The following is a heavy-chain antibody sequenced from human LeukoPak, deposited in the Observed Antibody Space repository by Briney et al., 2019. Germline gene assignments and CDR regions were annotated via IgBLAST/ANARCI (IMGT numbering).Heavy chain of an antibody. Sequence: ASVKVSCKASGYTFTSYYMHWVRQAPGQGLEWVGIINPSGGSTSYAQKFQGRVTMTRDTSTSTVYMELSSLRSEDTAVYYCARSPPSGDILTGYLTHNWFDPWGQGTLVTVSS. CDR1: GYTFTSYY. D-gene: IGHD3-9*01. J-gene: IGHJ5*02. CDR3: ARSPPSGDILTGYLTHNWFDP. V-gene: IGHV1-46*01. CDR2: INPSGGST.